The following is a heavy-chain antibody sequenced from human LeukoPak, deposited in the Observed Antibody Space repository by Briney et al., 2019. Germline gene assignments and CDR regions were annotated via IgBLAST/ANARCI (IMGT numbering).Heavy chain of an antibody. CDR3: AKDWGRPQTVYYYMDV. CDR2: ISGSGGST. CDR1: GFTFSSYG. Sequence: GGSLRLSCAASGFTFSSYGMSWVRQAPGKGLEWVSAISGSGGSTYYADSVKGRFTISRDNSQNTLYLQMNSLRAEDTAVYYCAKDWGRPQTVYYYMDVWGKGTTVTISS. D-gene: IGHD3-16*01. J-gene: IGHJ6*03. V-gene: IGHV3-23*01.